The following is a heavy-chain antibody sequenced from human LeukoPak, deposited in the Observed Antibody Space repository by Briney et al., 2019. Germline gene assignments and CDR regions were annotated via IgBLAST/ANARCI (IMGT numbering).Heavy chain of an antibody. CDR1: GYTFTSYD. D-gene: IGHD6-13*01. V-gene: IGHV1-8*01. CDR3: ARGGAAAGFVRWFDP. J-gene: IGHJ5*02. Sequence: ASVKVSCKASGYTFTSYDINWVRQATGQGLEWMGWMNPNSGNTGYAQKFQGRVTMTRNTSISTAYMELSSLRSEDTAVYYCARGGAAAGFVRWFDPWGQGTLVTVSS. CDR2: MNPNSGNT.